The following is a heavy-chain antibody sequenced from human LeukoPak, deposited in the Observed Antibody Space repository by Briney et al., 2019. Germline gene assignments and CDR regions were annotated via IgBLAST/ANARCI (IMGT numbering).Heavy chain of an antibody. V-gene: IGHV3-74*01. D-gene: IGHD6-13*01. CDR2: INNDGSST. CDR3: ARPTKEGSSWYWWFDP. Sequence: PGGSLRLSCAASGFTFSSYWMHWVRQAPGKGLVWVSGINNDGSSTSYADSVKGRFTISRDNAKNTLYLQMNSLRAEDTAVYYCARPTKEGSSWYWWFDPWGQGTLVTVSS. J-gene: IGHJ5*02. CDR1: GFTFSSYW.